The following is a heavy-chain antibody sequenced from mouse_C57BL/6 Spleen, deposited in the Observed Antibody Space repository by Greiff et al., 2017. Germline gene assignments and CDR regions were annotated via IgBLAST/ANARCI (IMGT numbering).Heavy chain of an antibody. J-gene: IGHJ4*01. Sequence: QVQLKQSGPGLVAPSQSLSISCTASGFSLTSYGVHWVRQPPGKGLEWLGVIWSDGSTTYNSAIKSRLSISKDNSTSHAFLKMHSLQTYDTDRYYCAGKGEGAMDYWGQGTSVTVSS. CDR3: AGKGEGAMDY. CDR1: GFSLTSYG. V-gene: IGHV2-6*02. CDR2: IWSDGST.